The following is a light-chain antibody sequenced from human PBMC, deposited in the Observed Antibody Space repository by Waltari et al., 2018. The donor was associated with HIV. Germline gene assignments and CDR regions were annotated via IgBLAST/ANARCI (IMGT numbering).Light chain of an antibody. V-gene: IGLV7-43*01. J-gene: IGLJ3*02. Sequence: QTVVTQESSLTVSPGETVSLSCTSSTGTVTSAYSPTWFQQKPGQAPKSLIYNTSDTHPWTPARFSGSLLGGKAALTLAGVRPEDEAEYYCLVSYGGAWVFGGGTSLTV. CDR1: TGTVTSAYS. CDR2: NTS. CDR3: LVSYGGAWV.